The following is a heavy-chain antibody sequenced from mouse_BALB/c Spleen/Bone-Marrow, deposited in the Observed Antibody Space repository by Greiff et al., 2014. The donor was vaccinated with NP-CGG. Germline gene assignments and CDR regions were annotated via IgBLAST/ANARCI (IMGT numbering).Heavy chain of an antibody. CDR1: GYKFNDYN. Sequence: EVQLQQSGPELVKPGASVKISCKASGYKFNDYNMHWVKQSHGKSLEWIGYIYPYNGGTGYNQKFKSKATLTVDNSSSTAYMELRSLTSEDSDVYYYARSYSWYFDVWGAGTTVTVSS. D-gene: IGHD2-12*01. J-gene: IGHJ1*01. V-gene: IGHV1S29*02. CDR2: IYPYNGGT. CDR3: ARSYSWYFDV.